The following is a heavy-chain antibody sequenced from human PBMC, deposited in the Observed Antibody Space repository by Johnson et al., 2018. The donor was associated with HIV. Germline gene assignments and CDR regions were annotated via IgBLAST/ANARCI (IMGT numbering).Heavy chain of an antibody. CDR3: AKGDIVVVPAADYSSSSVDI. D-gene: IGHD2-2*01. CDR2: ISGSAIST. V-gene: IGHV3-23*04. CDR1: GFTFSSYA. J-gene: IGHJ3*02. Sequence: VQLVESGGDLVQPGGSLRLSCAASGFTFSSYAMSWVRQAPGKGLEWVSAISGSAISTYYADSVKGRFTISRDNSKNTLYLQMNSLRAEDTAVYYCAKGDIVVVPAADYSSSSVDIWGQGTMVTVSS.